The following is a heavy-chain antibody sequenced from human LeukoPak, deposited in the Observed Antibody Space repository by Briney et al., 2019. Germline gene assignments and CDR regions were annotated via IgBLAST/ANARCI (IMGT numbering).Heavy chain of an antibody. D-gene: IGHD1-26*01. V-gene: IGHV4-59*12. CDR1: GGSISSYY. J-gene: IGHJ6*02. CDR2: IYYSGNT. CDR3: ARVCGSYHLVYYYYGMDV. Sequence: PSETLSLTCTVSGGSISSYYWSWIRQPPGKGLEWIGYIYYSGNTHYNPSLKSRVTISVDKSKNQFSLKLSSVTAADTAVYYCARVCGSYHLVYYYYGMDVWGQGTTVTVSS.